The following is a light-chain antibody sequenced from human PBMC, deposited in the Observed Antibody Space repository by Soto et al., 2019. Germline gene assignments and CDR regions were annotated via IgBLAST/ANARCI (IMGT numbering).Light chain of an antibody. Sequence: DIQMTQSPSTLSASVGDRLTITCRASQSISSWLAWYQQKPGKAPKLLIYKASSLESGVPSRFSGSGSGTEFTLTISSLQPDDFATYYCQQYNSYSPITFGQGTRLEIK. V-gene: IGKV1-5*03. CDR1: QSISSW. CDR3: QQYNSYSPIT. CDR2: KAS. J-gene: IGKJ5*01.